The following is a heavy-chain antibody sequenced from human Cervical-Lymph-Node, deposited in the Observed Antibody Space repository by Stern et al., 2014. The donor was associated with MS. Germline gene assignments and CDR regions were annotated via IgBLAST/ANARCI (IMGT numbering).Heavy chain of an antibody. CDR3: AREVTGVAGFDL. Sequence: QVQLLESGGGLVKPGGSLRLSCVASGFTFSDAFMSWVRQAPGKGLEWVSYISATGSTIYSADSLKGRFTISRDNAKNSLFLQMDNLRADDTAIYYCAREVTGVAGFDLWGQGTLVTVSS. D-gene: IGHD6-19*01. CDR2: ISATGSTI. CDR1: GFTFSDAF. V-gene: IGHV3-11*01. J-gene: IGHJ4*02.